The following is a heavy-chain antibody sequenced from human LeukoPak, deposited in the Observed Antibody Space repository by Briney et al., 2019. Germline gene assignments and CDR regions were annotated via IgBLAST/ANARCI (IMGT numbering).Heavy chain of an antibody. Sequence: PSETLSLTCTVSGGSISSHYWSWIRQPPGKGLEWIGYIYYSGSTNYNPSLKSRVTISVDTSKNQFSLKLSSVTAADTAVYYCARSSGSYYLVFDYWGQGTLVTVSS. J-gene: IGHJ4*02. CDR2: IYYSGST. CDR3: ARSSGSYYLVFDY. D-gene: IGHD1-26*01. CDR1: GGSISSHY. V-gene: IGHV4-59*11.